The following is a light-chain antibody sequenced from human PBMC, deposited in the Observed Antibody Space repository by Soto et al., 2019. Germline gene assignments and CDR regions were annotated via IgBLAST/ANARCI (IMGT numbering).Light chain of an antibody. J-gene: IGKJ1*01. CDR1: QTISSC. CDR3: QQYNTYLWT. CDR2: KAS. V-gene: IGKV1-5*03. Sequence: DIQMTPSPSTLSGSVGDRVTLTCRASQTISSCLAWYQQTPGKAPKLLIYKASTLKSGVPSRFSGSGSGTEFTLTISSLQPDDFATYYCQQYNTYLWTFGQGTKVDIK.